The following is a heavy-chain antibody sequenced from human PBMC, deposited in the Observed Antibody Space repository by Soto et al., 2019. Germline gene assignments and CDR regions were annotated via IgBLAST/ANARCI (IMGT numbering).Heavy chain of an antibody. D-gene: IGHD2-21*01. CDR1: GFTFNYVW. J-gene: IGHJ4*02. CDR3: TTDPRHSWSWVY. Sequence: EVQLVESGGGLVKPGGSLGLSCAASGFTFNYVWMNWVRQAPGKGLEWVGRIKSKTDGGTTDYAAPVKGRFTISRDDSKNTVYLQMNSLKTEDTAVYYCTTDPRHSWSWVYGGQGTLVTVSS. V-gene: IGHV3-15*07. CDR2: IKSKTDGGTT.